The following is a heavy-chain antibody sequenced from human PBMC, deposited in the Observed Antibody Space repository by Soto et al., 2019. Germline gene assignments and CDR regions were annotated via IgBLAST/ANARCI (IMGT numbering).Heavy chain of an antibody. Sequence: QVQLVESGGGLVKPGGSLRLSCAASGYTFSDYYMSWIRQAPGKGLEWVSYISSRGSTIYYADSVKGRFTISRDSAKNSLYLQMNSLRAEDTAVYYCARDLVMYGGNSWYFDLWGRGTLVTVSS. CDR1: GYTFSDYY. CDR3: ARDLVMYGGNSWYFDL. CDR2: ISSRGSTI. V-gene: IGHV3-11*01. J-gene: IGHJ2*01. D-gene: IGHD3-10*02.